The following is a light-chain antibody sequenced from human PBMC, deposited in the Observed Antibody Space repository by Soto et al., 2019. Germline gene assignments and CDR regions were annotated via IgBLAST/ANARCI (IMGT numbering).Light chain of an antibody. Sequence: DIQMTQYPSSLSASVGDRVTITCRASQSISSWLAWYQQKPGKAPKLLIYKASSLESGVPSRFSGSGSGTEFTLTISSLQPDDFATYYCQQYNSYRTFGQGTKVDI. CDR3: QQYNSYRT. J-gene: IGKJ1*01. CDR2: KAS. CDR1: QSISSW. V-gene: IGKV1-5*03.